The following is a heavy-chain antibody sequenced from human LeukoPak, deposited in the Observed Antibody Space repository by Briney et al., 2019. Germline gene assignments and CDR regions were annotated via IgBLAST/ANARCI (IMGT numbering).Heavy chain of an antibody. CDR3: ARGLGSYDAFDI. D-gene: IGHD1-26*01. Sequence: SETLSLTCAVYGGSFSGYYWSWIRQPPGKGLEWIGEINHSGSTNYNPSLKSRVTISVDTSKNQFSPKLSSVTAADTAVYYCARGLGSYDAFDIWGQGTMVTVSS. CDR2: INHSGST. J-gene: IGHJ3*02. CDR1: GGSFSGYY. V-gene: IGHV4-34*01.